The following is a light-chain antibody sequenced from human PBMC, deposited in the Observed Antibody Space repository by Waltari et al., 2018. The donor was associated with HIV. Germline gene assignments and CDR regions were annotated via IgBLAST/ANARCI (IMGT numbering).Light chain of an antibody. CDR3: QQYGSSPYT. J-gene: IGKJ2*01. Sequence: EIVLTQSPGTLSLSPGERATLCCRSSQSVSSNYSPWYQQEPGQAPRLLIYAASSRATGIPDRFSGSGSGTDFTLTISRLEPEDFAVYYCQQYGSSPYTFGQGTNLEIK. CDR1: QSVSSNY. CDR2: AAS. V-gene: IGKV3-20*01.